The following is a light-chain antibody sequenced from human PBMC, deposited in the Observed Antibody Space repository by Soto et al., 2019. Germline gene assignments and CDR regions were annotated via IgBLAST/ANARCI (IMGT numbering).Light chain of an antibody. CDR2: GAS. CDR3: QQYGSSGT. Sequence: EIVMTQSPATLSVSPGERATLSCRASQSVNSNLAWYQQKPGQAPRLLIYGASSRATGIPDRFSGSGSGTDFTLTISRLEPEDFAVYYCQQYGSSGTFGQGTKVDIK. V-gene: IGKV3-20*01. J-gene: IGKJ1*01. CDR1: QSVNSN.